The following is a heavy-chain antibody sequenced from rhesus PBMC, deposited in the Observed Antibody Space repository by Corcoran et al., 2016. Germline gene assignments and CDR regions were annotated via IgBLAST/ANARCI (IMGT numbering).Heavy chain of an antibody. CDR1: EFTFSSYG. V-gene: IGHV3S5*01. CDR3: AKARYYSSWSLVY. D-gene: IGHD6-13*01. CDR2: LNSGGGST. J-gene: IGHJ4*01. Sequence: EVQLVETGGGLVQPGGSLKLSCAASEFTFSSYGMCWVLQAPGKGREWVSALNSGGGSTYYADSVKGRVTISRDNSKNTLSLQMNGLSAKDTAVYYCAKARYYSSWSLVYWGQGVLVTVSS.